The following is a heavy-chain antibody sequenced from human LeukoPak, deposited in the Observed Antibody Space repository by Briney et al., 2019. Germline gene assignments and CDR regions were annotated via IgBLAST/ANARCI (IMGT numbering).Heavy chain of an antibody. CDR2: VYYSGST. CDR1: GGSVSGYY. J-gene: IGHJ4*02. CDR3: ARGSNGYNYDY. Sequence: TPSETLSLTCVVSGGSVSGYYWGWIRQPPGRGLEWIGYVYYSGSTNYNPSFKSRITISVDTSKNQFSLKLSSVTAADTAVYYCARGSNGYNYDYWGQGTLVTVSS. V-gene: IGHV4-59*02. D-gene: IGHD5-24*01.